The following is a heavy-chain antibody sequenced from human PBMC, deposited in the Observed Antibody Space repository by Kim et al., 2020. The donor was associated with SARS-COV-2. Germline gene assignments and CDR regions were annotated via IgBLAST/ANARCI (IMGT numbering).Heavy chain of an antibody. CDR3: AREEAAYDILTPLPDGERWFDP. V-gene: IGHV1-69*13. Sequence: SVKVSCKASGGTFSSYAISWVRQAPGQGLEWMGGIIPIFGTANYAQKFQGRVTITADESTSTAYMELSSLRSEDTAVYYCAREEAAYDILTPLPDGERWFDPWGQGTLVTVSS. CDR1: GGTFSSYA. CDR2: IIPIFGTA. J-gene: IGHJ5*02. D-gene: IGHD3-9*01.